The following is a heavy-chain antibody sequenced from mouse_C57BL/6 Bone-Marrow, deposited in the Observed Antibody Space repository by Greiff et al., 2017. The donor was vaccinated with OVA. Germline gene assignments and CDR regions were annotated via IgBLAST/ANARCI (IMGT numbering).Heavy chain of an antibody. CDR1: GFTFSSYA. V-gene: IGHV5-4*01. Sequence: EVKLMESGGGLVKPGGSLKLSCAASGFTFSSYAMSWVRQTPEKRLEWVATISDGGSYTYYPDNVKGRFTISRYNAKNNLYLQMSHLKSEDTAMYYCAREKGNWYFDVWGTGTTVTVSS. CDR2: ISDGGSYT. J-gene: IGHJ1*03. CDR3: AREKGNWYFDV.